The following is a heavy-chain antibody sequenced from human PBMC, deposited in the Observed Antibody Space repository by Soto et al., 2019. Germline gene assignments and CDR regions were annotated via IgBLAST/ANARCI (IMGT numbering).Heavy chain of an antibody. J-gene: IGHJ4*02. Sequence: SETLSLSCTVSGGSISSYYWSWIRQPPGKGLEWIGYIYNSGSTNYNPSLKSRVTISVDTSKNQFSLKLSSVTAADTAVYYCARGSTGYSSSWYRYWGQGTLVTVSS. CDR1: GGSISSYY. V-gene: IGHV4-4*09. D-gene: IGHD6-13*01. CDR2: IYNSGST. CDR3: ARGSTGYSSSWYRY.